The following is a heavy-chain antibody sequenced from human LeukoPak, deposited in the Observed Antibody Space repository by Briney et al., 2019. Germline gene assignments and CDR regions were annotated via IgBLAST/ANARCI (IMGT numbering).Heavy chain of an antibody. V-gene: IGHV3-30*02. J-gene: IGHJ4*02. Sequence: GGSLRLSCAASGFTFSSYSMNWVRQAPGKGLEWVAFIRYDGNNKLYADSMKGRSTISRDNSKNTLYLRINSLRAEDTAVYYCVKDNPLDYWGQGTLVIVSS. CDR2: IRYDGNNK. D-gene: IGHD1-14*01. CDR3: VKDNPLDY. CDR1: GFTFSSYS.